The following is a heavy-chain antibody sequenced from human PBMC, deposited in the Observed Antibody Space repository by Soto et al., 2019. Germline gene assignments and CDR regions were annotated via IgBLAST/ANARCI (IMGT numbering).Heavy chain of an antibody. CDR1: GYSFSDYW. CDR3: ARRGGSYQADY. Sequence: PGESLKISCKGSGYSFSDYWIGWVRQMPGKGLEWMGIIYPGDSDTIYSPSFRGQVTISADKSISTAYVQWSGLKASDTAVYYCARRGGSYQADYWGQGTLVTVSS. CDR2: IYPGDSDT. V-gene: IGHV5-51*01. J-gene: IGHJ4*02. D-gene: IGHD3-16*02.